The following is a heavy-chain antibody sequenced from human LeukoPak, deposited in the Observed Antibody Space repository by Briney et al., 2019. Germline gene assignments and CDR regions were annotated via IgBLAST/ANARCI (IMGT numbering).Heavy chain of an antibody. Sequence: PGGSLRLSCAASGFTVSSNYMSWVRQAPGKGLEWVAVIYSGGSTYYADSVKGGFTISRDNSKNTLYLQMNSLRAEDTAVYYCARAPYFGGSYSFDYWGQGTLVTVSS. CDR2: IYSGGST. D-gene: IGHD1-26*01. CDR1: GFTVSSNY. CDR3: ARAPYFGGSYSFDY. J-gene: IGHJ4*02. V-gene: IGHV3-53*01.